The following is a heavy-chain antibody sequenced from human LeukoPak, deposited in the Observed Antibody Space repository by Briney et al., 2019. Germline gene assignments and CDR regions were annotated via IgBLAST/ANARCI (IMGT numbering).Heavy chain of an antibody. D-gene: IGHD3-9*01. CDR3: AKWGDYDVLTGYYDSDY. J-gene: IGHJ4*02. CDR1: GFTFSIYA. CDR2: IGGSGGTT. Sequence: PGASLRLSCAASGFTFSIYAMSWVRQAPGKGLEWVSAIGGSGGTTYYADSVKGRFTISRDNSKNTLYLQMRSLRAEDTAVYYCAKWGDYDVLTGYYDSDYWGQGTLVTVSS. V-gene: IGHV3-23*01.